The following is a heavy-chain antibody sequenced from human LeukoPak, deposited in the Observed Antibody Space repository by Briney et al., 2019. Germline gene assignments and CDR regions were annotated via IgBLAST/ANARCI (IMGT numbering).Heavy chain of an antibody. CDR3: ARLRALVVPAATEDYYYYGMDV. Sequence: ASVKVSCKASGYTFTSDDINWVRQATGQGLGWMGWMNPNSGNTGYAQKFQGRVTMTRNTSISTAYMELSSLRSEDTAVYYCARLRALVVPAATEDYYYYGMDVWGQGTTVAVSS. V-gene: IGHV1-8*01. CDR1: GYTFTSDD. D-gene: IGHD2-2*01. CDR2: MNPNSGNT. J-gene: IGHJ6*02.